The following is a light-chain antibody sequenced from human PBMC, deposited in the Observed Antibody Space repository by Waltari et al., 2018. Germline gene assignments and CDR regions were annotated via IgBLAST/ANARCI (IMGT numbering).Light chain of an antibody. CDR1: QDISNY. CDR2: DAS. Sequence: DIQMTQSPSSLSASGGDRVTITCQASQDISNYLNWYQQKPGKAPKLLIYDASNLETGVPSRFSGSGSGTDFTFTISSLQPEDIATYYCQQYDNLLPYTFGQGTKLEIK. CDR3: QQYDNLLPYT. V-gene: IGKV1-33*01. J-gene: IGKJ2*01.